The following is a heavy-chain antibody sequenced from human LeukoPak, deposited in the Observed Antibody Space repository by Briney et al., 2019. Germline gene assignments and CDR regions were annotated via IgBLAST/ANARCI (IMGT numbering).Heavy chain of an antibody. CDR1: GFTFRDYY. V-gene: IGHV3-11*04. CDR2: ISSRGTTT. D-gene: IGHD2/OR15-2a*01. CDR3: ARKNNDYFDY. J-gene: IGHJ4*02. Sequence: GGSLRLSCLASGFTFRDYYMTWIRQAPGKGLEWISFISSRGTTTDYADPVKGRFTISRDNANNSLFLQMNSLRAEDTAVYYCARKNNDYFDYWGQGTLVTVSS.